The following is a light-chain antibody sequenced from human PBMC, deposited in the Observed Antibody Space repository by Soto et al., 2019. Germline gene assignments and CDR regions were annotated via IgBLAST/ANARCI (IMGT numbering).Light chain of an antibody. Sequence: EIVLTQSPGTLALSPGERATLSCRASQSVNSNYLTWYQQKRGQTPRLLIHGASSRATGIPDRFSGSGSGTDFTLTISRLEPEHFAVYYCQQYGSSPFTFGPGTKVGIK. CDR1: QSVNSNY. J-gene: IGKJ3*01. V-gene: IGKV3-20*01. CDR3: QQYGSSPFT. CDR2: GAS.